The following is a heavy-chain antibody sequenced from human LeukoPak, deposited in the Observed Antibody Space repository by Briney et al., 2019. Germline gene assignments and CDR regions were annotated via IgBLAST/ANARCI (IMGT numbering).Heavy chain of an antibody. D-gene: IGHD4-17*01. CDR2: IIPILGIA. CDR1: GGTFSSYA. Sequence: ASVKVSCKASGGTFSSYAISWVRQAPGQGLEWMGGIIPILGIANYAQKFQGRVTITADKSTSTAYMELSSLRSEDTAVYYCASMRPNYGDYGSSAFDIWGQGTMVTVSS. CDR3: ASMRPNYGDYGSSAFDI. V-gene: IGHV1-69*10. J-gene: IGHJ3*02.